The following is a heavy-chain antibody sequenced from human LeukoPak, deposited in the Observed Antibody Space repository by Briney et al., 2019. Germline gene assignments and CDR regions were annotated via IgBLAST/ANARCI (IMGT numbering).Heavy chain of an antibody. CDR1: GGSISSYY. D-gene: IGHD1-26*01. Sequence: SEILSLTCTVSGGSISSYYWSWIRQPPGKGLEWIGYIYYSGSTNYNPSLKSRVTISVDTSKNQFSLKLSSVTAADTAVYYCARVVGATRRAFDIWGQGTMVTVSS. J-gene: IGHJ3*02. CDR2: IYYSGST. V-gene: IGHV4-59*12. CDR3: ARVVGATRRAFDI.